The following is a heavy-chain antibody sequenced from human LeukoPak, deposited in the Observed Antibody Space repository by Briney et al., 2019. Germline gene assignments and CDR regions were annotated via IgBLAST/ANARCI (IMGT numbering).Heavy chain of an antibody. CDR3: ARVTSPARRGRTLVAAAATPFDY. V-gene: IGHV1-46*01. CDR2: INPGGGRT. CDR1: GYTFTDYY. J-gene: IGHJ4*01. Sequence: GASVKVSCKASGYTFTDYYVHWVRRAPGLGLEWMGVINPGGGRTTYAQKFQDRVNMTRDTSTSTVYIELSGLTSADTAVYFCARVTSPARRGRTLVAAAATPFDYWGQEPWSPSPQ. D-gene: IGHD2-15*01.